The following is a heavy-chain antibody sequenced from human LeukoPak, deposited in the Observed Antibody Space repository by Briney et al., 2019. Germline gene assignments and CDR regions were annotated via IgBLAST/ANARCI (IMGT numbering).Heavy chain of an antibody. CDR1: GFTFGGSA. J-gene: IGHJ4*02. CDR3: TRPDYGDYDY. Sequence: GGSLRLSCAASGFTFGGSAMHWVRQASGKGLEWVGRIRNKANSYETAYAASVKGRFTISRDDSKNTAYLQMNSLKTEDTAVYYCTRPDYGDYDYWGQGTLVTVSS. D-gene: IGHD4-17*01. V-gene: IGHV3-73*01. CDR2: IRNKANSYET.